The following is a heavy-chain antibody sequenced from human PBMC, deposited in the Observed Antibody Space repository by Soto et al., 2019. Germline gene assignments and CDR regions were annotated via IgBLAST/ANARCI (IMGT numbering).Heavy chain of an antibody. CDR1: GASISSRSYY. J-gene: IGHJ4*02. D-gene: IGHD3-3*01. V-gene: IGHV4-39*01. CDR3: ARRGALTIFGVVSSEGYFDY. CDR2: IYYSGST. Sequence: QLQLQESGPGLVKPSETLSLTCTVSGASISSRSYYWGWIRQPPGKGLEWIGSIYYSGSTYYNPSLKSRVTISVDTSKNQFSLKLSSVTAADTAVYYCARRGALTIFGVVSSEGYFDYWGQGTLVTVSS.